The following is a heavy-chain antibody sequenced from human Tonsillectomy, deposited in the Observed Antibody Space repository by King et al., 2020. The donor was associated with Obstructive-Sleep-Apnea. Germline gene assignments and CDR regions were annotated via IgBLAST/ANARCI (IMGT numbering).Heavy chain of an antibody. CDR2: IYYSGST. CDR3: ARDPSSGFSSDAFDI. J-gene: IGHJ3*02. CDR1: GGSISSGGYY. V-gene: IGHV4-31*03. Sequence: QLQESGPGLVKPSQTLSLTCTVSGGSISSGGYYWSWIRQHPGKGLEWIGYIYYSGSTYYNPSLKSRVTISVDTSKNQFSLKLSSVTAADTAGYYCARDPSSGFSSDAFDIWGQGTMVTVSS. D-gene: IGHD3-22*01.